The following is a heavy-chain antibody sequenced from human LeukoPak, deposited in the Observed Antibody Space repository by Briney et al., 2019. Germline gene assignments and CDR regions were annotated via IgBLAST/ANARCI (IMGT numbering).Heavy chain of an antibody. V-gene: IGHV1-2*06. CDR2: INPNSGGT. J-gene: IGHJ5*02. CDR1: GYTFTGYY. CDR3: ARERRGLAYCGGDCIT. D-gene: IGHD2-21*02. Sequence: ASVKVSCKASGYTFTGYYMHWVRRAPGQGLEWMGRINPNSGGTNYAQKFQGRVTMTRDTSISTAYMELSRLRSDDTAVYYCARERRGLAYCGGDCITWGQGTLVTVSS.